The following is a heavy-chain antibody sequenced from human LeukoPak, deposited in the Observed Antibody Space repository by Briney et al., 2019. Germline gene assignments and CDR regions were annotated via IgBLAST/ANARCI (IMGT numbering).Heavy chain of an antibody. V-gene: IGHV3-7*03. CDR3: AREGPPYYGGGYLDR. CDR2: IKQDGSEK. CDR1: GFTFSSYW. D-gene: IGHD4-23*01. Sequence: GGSLRLSCAASGFTFSSYWMTWVRQAPGKGLEWVANIKQDGSEKYYVDSVRGRFTISRDNAKNSVYLQMNSLRAEDTAVYYCAREGPPYYGGGYLDRWGRGTLVTVSS. J-gene: IGHJ2*01.